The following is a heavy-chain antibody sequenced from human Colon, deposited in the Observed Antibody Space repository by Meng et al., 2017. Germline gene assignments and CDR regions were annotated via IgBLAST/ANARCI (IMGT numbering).Heavy chain of an antibody. Sequence: GESLKISCAASRFSFSVYAMNWVRQAPGKGLGWVSAISGSGDRAYYADSVKGRFTISRDNSKSTLYLQMNSLRVEDTAVYYCAKSWYDNGDYVRFSDCWGQGTLVTVSS. CDR1: RFSFSVYA. CDR3: AKSWYDNGDYVRFSDC. CDR2: ISGSGDRA. J-gene: IGHJ4*02. D-gene: IGHD4-17*01. V-gene: IGHV3-23*01.